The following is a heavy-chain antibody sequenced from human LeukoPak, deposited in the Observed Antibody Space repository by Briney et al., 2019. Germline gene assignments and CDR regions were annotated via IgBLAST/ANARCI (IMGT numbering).Heavy chain of an antibody. CDR1: GFTFSSYG. Sequence: GGSLRLSCAASGFTFSSYGMHWVRQAPGKGLEGVAFIRCDGSNKYYADSVKGRFTISRDNSKNTLYLQMHSLRAEDAAVYFCAKEYGWNHDAFDIWGPGTMVTGSS. J-gene: IGHJ3*02. CDR3: AKEYGWNHDAFDI. D-gene: IGHD1-14*01. CDR2: IRCDGSNK. V-gene: IGHV3-30*02.